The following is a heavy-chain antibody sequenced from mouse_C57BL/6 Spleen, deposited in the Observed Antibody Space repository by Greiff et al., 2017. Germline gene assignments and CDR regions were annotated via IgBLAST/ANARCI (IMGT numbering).Heavy chain of an antibody. J-gene: IGHJ4*01. CDR1: GYTFTSYW. CDR3: AGGDIDYGNWGARDY. CDR2: IHPSDSDT. D-gene: IGHD2-1*01. V-gene: IGHV1-74*01. Sequence: QVQLQQPGAELVKPGASVQVSCKASGYTFTSYWMHWVKQRPGQGLEWIGRIHPSDSDTNYNQKFKGKATLTVDKSSSTAYMQLSSRTSEDYAVYYCAGGDIDYGNWGARDYWGQGTSVTVSS.